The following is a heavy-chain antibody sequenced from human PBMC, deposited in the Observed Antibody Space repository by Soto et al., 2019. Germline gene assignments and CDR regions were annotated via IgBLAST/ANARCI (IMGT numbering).Heavy chain of an antibody. CDR3: ARVHVVVGVITHEGGFDC. CDR2: ISGHNGNP. J-gene: IGHJ4*02. CDR1: GYTFTTFG. Sequence: QVQLVQSGAEVRKPGASVMVSCKASGYTFTTFGINWVRQAPGQGVEWMGWISGHNGNPKYAQKFQGRVTMTTDASTSTAHMELRRLRSDDTAVYYCARVHVVVGVITHEGGFDCWGQGTLVTVSS. D-gene: IGHD3-10*01. V-gene: IGHV1-18*01.